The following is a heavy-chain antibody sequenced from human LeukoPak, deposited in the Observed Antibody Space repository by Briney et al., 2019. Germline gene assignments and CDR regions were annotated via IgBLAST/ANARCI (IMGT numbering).Heavy chain of an antibody. D-gene: IGHD4-11*01. J-gene: IGHJ4*02. CDR2: IWSDGTNK. CDR3: ARDAQRGFDYSNSLQY. Sequence: PGGSLTLSCAAAGFTFSHYGMHWVRQAPGKGLEWVAVIWSDGTNKYYAASVKGRFSISRDASGKTVYLHMNSLRPEDTGIYYCARDAQRGFDYSNSLQYWGQGTPVTVST. CDR1: GFTFSHYG. V-gene: IGHV3-33*01.